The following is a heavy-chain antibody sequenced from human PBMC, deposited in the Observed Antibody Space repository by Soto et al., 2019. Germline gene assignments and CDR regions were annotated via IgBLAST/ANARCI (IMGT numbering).Heavy chain of an antibody. CDR3: ARDQSGTYSGYDYNWFDP. V-gene: IGHV1-69*13. CDR2: IIPIFGTA. J-gene: IGHJ5*02. CDR1: GGTFSSYA. Sequence: SGKVCCKASGGTFSSYAISWLRQAPGQGLEWMGGIIPIFGTANYAQKFQGRVTITADESTSTAYMELSSLRSEDTAVYYCARDQSGTYSGYDYNWFDPWGQGTLVTVSS. D-gene: IGHD5-12*01.